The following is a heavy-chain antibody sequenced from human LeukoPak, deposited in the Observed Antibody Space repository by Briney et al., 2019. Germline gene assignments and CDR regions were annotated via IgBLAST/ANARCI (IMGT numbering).Heavy chain of an antibody. D-gene: IGHD2-8*01. Sequence: PSETLSLTCTVSGGSISGSPYYWGWVRQPPGKGLEWIGSIHDRGNTYYNPSLKSRVTLSVDASKNQFSLKLSSVTAADTAVYYCARHVKDIVLMVSYYFDCWGQGTLVTVSS. CDR1: GGSISGSPYY. CDR3: ARHVKDIVLMVSYYFDC. J-gene: IGHJ4*02. V-gene: IGHV4-39*01. CDR2: IHDRGNT.